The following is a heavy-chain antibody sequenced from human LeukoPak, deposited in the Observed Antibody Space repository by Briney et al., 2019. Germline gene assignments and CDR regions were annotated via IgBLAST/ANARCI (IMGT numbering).Heavy chain of an antibody. V-gene: IGHV4-39*07. Sequence: PSETLSLTCTVSGGSISSSTYYWGWIRQPPGKGLEWIASIYYSGSTYYNPSLKSRVTISLDTSKNQFSLKLGSVTAADTAVYYCVRDIEGTYYYYYMDVWGKGTTVTVSS. J-gene: IGHJ6*03. D-gene: IGHD3-16*02. CDR2: IYYSGST. CDR1: GGSISSSTYY. CDR3: VRDIEGTYYYYYMDV.